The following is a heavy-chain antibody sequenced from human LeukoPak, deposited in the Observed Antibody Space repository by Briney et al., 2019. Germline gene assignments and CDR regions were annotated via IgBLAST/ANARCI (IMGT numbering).Heavy chain of an antibody. CDR1: GFTFSSYW. CDR2: INSDGSST. CDR3: ARARGLARDAFDI. D-gene: IGHD6-19*01. J-gene: IGHJ3*02. V-gene: IGHV3-74*01. Sequence: GGSLRLSCAASGFTFSSYWMHWVRQAPGKGLVGVSRINSDGSSTSYADSVKGRFTISRDNAKNTLYLQMNSLSAEDTAVYYCARARGLARDAFDIWGQGTMVTVSS.